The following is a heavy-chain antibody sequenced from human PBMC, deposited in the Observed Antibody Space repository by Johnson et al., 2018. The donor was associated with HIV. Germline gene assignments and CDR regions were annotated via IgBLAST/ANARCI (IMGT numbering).Heavy chain of an antibody. J-gene: IGHJ3*02. CDR1: GFTFSDVW. D-gene: IGHD3-22*01. Sequence: VQLVESGGGSVKPGDSLRLSCAASGFTFSDVWMTWVRQAPGRGLEWLGRIKTKTEGGTTDYAAPVKGRFTISRDDSINTVYLQMNSLRAEDTAVYFCARDRRYYDSSGYYHDAFDIWGQGTMVTVSS. CDR2: IKTKTEGGTT. V-gene: IGHV3-15*01. CDR3: ARDRRYYDSSGYYHDAFDI.